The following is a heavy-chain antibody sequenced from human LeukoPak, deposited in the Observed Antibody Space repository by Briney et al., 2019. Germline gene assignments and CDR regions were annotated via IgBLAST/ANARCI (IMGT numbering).Heavy chain of an antibody. CDR2: IYYSGST. V-gene: IGHV4-59*11. J-gene: IGHJ3*02. CDR1: GGSISSHY. D-gene: IGHD2-2*01. CDR3: AREHGVPAAYRLAFDI. Sequence: SETLSLTCTVSGGSISSHYWSWIRQPPGKGLEWIGYIYYSGSTNYNPSLKSRVTISVDTSKNQFSLKLSSVTAADTAVYYCAREHGVPAAYRLAFDIWGQGTMVTVSS.